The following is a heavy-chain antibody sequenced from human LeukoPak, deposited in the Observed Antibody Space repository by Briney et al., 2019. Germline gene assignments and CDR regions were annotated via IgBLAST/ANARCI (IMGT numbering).Heavy chain of an antibody. D-gene: IGHD3-22*01. Sequence: SETLSLTCTVSGGSISSYYWSWIRQPPGKGLEWIGYIYYSGSTNYNPSPKSRVTISVDTSKNQFSLKLSSVTAADTAVYYCARDRRRYYYDSSGSLDAFDIWGQGTMVTVSS. J-gene: IGHJ3*02. V-gene: IGHV4-59*01. CDR1: GGSISSYY. CDR2: IYYSGST. CDR3: ARDRRRYYYDSSGSLDAFDI.